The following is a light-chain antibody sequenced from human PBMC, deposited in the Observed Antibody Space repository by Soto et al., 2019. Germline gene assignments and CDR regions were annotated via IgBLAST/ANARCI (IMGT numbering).Light chain of an antibody. CDR3: QQSYSTPPT. Sequence: DIQMTQSPSSLSASVGDRVTITCRASQSISTYLNWYQQRPGKAPELVIYAASDLQTGVPSRFSGSGSGTDFTLSINSPQPEDFATYYCQQSYSTPPTFGGGTKVEIK. CDR1: QSISTY. V-gene: IGKV1-39*01. CDR2: AAS. J-gene: IGKJ4*01.